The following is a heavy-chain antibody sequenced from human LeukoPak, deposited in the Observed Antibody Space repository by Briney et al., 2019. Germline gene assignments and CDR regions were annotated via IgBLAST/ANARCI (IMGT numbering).Heavy chain of an antibody. D-gene: IGHD2-2*01. Sequence: SETLSLTCSVSGDSISSSSYYWSWIRQSPGKGLEWIGSIYYNGNTYYNPPLKSRLTIALDTSRNQFSLKLSSVTAADTAVYYCARHLVPAFDYWGQGTLVTVSS. CDR1: GDSISSSSYY. J-gene: IGHJ4*02. CDR2: IYYNGNT. V-gene: IGHV4-39*01. CDR3: ARHLVPAFDY.